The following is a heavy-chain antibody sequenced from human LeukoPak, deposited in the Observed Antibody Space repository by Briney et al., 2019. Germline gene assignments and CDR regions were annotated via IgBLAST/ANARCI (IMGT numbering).Heavy chain of an antibody. CDR2: ISAYNGNT. J-gene: IGHJ5*02. V-gene: IGHV1-18*01. D-gene: IGHD3-16*02. CDR3: ARAPLRLGELSLTP. Sequence: ASVKVSCKASGYTFTSYGISWVRQAPGQGLEWMGWISAYNGNTNYAQKLQGRVTMTTDTSTSTAYMELRSLRSDDTAVYYCARAPLRLGELSLTPWGQGTLVTVSS. CDR1: GYTFTSYG.